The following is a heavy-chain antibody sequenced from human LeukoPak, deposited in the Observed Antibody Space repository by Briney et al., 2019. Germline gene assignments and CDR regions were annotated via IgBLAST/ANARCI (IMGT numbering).Heavy chain of an antibody. CDR1: GFTFSSYW. CDR2: INSDGYSI. J-gene: IGHJ4*02. CDR3: ARDWSGDY. V-gene: IGHV3-74*01. D-gene: IGHD3-10*01. Sequence: GGSLRLSCAASGFTFSSYWMHWLRQAPAKGLVWVSRINSDGYSISFEYFVNGRFTISRDNAKNTLYLQMNSLRAEDTAGYYCARDWSGDYWGQGTQVTVSS.